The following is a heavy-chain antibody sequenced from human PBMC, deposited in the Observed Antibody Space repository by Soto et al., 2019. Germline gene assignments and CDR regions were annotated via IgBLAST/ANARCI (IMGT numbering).Heavy chain of an antibody. V-gene: IGHV3-23*01. CDR3: ANVPIWCSSTSCYTEGFDY. CDR1: VFTFSDYA. J-gene: IGHJ4*02. Sequence: PGGTLRLSCTASVFTFSDYAMSWVRQPPGKGLEWVPVISVVGCTYYADSVKGRFTVSRANSKNTQYLQMNSLRAEDTAVYYCANVPIWCSSTSCYTEGFDYWGQGTLVTVSS. D-gene: IGHD2-2*02. CDR2: ISVVGCT.